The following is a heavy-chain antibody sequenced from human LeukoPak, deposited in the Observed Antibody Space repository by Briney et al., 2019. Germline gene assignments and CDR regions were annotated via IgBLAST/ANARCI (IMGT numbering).Heavy chain of an antibody. CDR2: INPSGGST. D-gene: IGHD3-16*01. V-gene: IGHV1-46*03. J-gene: IGHJ3*02. CDR1: GYTFTSYY. Sequence: ASVKVSCKASGYTFTSYYMHWVRQAPGQGLEWMGIINPSGGSTSYAQKFQGRVTVTRDRSTSTVFLELNSLRSEDTAVYSCASHPPGSLGGAFDIWGQGTMVTVSS. CDR3: ASHPPGSLGGAFDI.